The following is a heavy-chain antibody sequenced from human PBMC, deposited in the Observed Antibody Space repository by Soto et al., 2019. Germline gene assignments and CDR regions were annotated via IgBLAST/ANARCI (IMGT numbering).Heavy chain of an antibody. J-gene: IGHJ3*02. CDR1: GFTFSSYW. V-gene: IGHV3-74*01. Sequence: GGSLRLSCAASGFTFSSYWMHWVRQAPGKGLEWVSRINSDGSSTSYADSVKGRFTISRDNAKNTLYLQMNSLRAEDTAVYYCARTSVADDALDIWGQGTMVTVSS. CDR2: INSDGSST. CDR3: ARTSVADDALDI. D-gene: IGHD6-19*01.